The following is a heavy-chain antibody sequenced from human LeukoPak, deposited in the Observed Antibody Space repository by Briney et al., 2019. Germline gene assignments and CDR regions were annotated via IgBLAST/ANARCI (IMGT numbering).Heavy chain of an antibody. J-gene: IGHJ4*02. V-gene: IGHV3-7*01. CDR1: GFTFSRFW. D-gene: IGHD3-16*01. CDR2: IKEDGSEK. CDR3: ARDAMRGGDYDY. Sequence: GGSLRPSCAASGFTFSRFWMSWVRQAPGKGLEWVANIKEDGSEKHYVDSVKGRFTISRDNAKNSLYLQMNSLRADDTSVYYCARDAMRGGDYDYWGQGTLVTVSS.